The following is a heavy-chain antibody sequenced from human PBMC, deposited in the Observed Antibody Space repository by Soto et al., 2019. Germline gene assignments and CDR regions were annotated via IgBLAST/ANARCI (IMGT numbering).Heavy chain of an antibody. CDR2: ISGSGGGT. CDR1: GFSFSSHV. Sequence: EVKLLDSGGDLVQPGGSLRLSCAASGFSFSSHVMSWVRQAPGKGLEWVSSISGSGGGTYYADSVKGRFIISRDNSKNTLDLQMNSLRVEDTAVYYCAKGWCDSWGQGTLVTASS. J-gene: IGHJ5*01. CDR3: AKGWCDS. V-gene: IGHV3-23*01.